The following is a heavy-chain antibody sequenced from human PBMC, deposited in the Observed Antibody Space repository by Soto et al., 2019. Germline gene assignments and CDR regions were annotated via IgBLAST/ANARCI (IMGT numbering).Heavy chain of an antibody. J-gene: IGHJ4*02. CDR2: INAGNGNT. CDR1: GYTFTSYA. D-gene: IGHD3-16*02. CDR3: AREAYHDYVWGSYRPSDFDY. Sequence: VASVKVSCKASGYTFTSYAMHWVRQAPGQRLEWMGWINAGNGNTKYSQKFQGRVTITRDTSASTAYMELSSLRSEDTAVYYCAREAYHDYVWGSYRPSDFDYWGQGTLVTVSS. V-gene: IGHV1-3*01.